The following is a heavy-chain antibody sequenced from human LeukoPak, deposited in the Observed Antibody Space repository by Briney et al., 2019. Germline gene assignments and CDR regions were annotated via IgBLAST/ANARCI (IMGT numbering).Heavy chain of an antibody. Sequence: PGGSLRLSCAASGFALRSYTVTWVRQAPGKGLEWVSSISSTSAYIYYAESVKGRFSISRDNVDNVVHLQMSSLRNEDTAFYYCARVAVAGPTGWFDSWGQGTLVTVSS. J-gene: IGHJ5*01. V-gene: IGHV3-21*01. CDR3: ARVAVAGPTGWFDS. CDR1: GFALRSYT. CDR2: ISSTSAYI. D-gene: IGHD6-19*01.